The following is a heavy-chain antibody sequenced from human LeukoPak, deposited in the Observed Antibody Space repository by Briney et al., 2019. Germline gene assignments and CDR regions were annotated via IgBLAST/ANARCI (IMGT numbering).Heavy chain of an antibody. CDR3: ARDGDGYGAGSLDY. CDR1: GFTFCSYS. J-gene: IGHJ4*02. V-gene: IGHV3-21*03. Sequence: PGGTLRLSCAASGFTFCSYSMNGVPQAPGKGLEWVSSIRTSNSYIFYADSLKGRFTISRANVKNSLYLQMNSLRAEDTAVYYCARDGDGYGAGSLDYWGQGILVTVSS. D-gene: IGHD3-10*01. CDR2: IRTSNSYI.